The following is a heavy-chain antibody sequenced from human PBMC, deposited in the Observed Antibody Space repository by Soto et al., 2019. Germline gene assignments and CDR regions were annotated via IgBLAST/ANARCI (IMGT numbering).Heavy chain of an antibody. CDR3: TTDLNGILTGSD. CDR1: GFTFSNAW. J-gene: IGHJ4*02. V-gene: IGHV3-15*01. Sequence: GGSLRLSCAASGFTFSNAWMSWVRQAPGKGLEWVGRIKSKTDGGTTDYAAPVKGRFTISRDDSKNTLYLQMNSLKTEDTAVYYCTTDLNGILTGSDWGQGTLVTVSS. D-gene: IGHD3-9*01. CDR2: IKSKTDGGTT.